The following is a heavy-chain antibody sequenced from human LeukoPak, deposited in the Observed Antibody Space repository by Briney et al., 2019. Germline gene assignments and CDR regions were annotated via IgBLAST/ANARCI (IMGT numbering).Heavy chain of an antibody. Sequence: SETLSLTCTVSGGSISSSSYYWGWIRQPPGKGLEWIGSIYYSGSTYYNPSLKSGVTRSVDTSKNQFSLKLSSVTAADTAVYYCARHWTNQDSARVGFWGVWGTNDYYGMDVWGQGTTVTVSS. V-gene: IGHV4-39*01. CDR2: IYYSGST. CDR3: ARHWTNQDSARVGFWGVWGTNDYYGMDV. J-gene: IGHJ6*02. D-gene: IGHD3-16*01. CDR1: GGSISSSSYY.